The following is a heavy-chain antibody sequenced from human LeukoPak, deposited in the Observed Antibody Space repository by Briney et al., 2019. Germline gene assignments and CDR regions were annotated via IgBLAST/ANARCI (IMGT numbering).Heavy chain of an antibody. Sequence: GGSLRLSCAASGFTFSSYAMSWVRQAPGKGLEWVSRIKSDGSSTSYADSVKGRFTISRDNAKNTLYLQMNSLRAEDTAVYYCARFVHPHYDFWTSHHYYMGVWGEGTTVTVSS. CDR3: ARFVHPHYDFWTSHHYYMGV. CDR1: GFTFSSYA. V-gene: IGHV3-74*01. D-gene: IGHD3-3*01. J-gene: IGHJ6*03. CDR2: IKSDGSST.